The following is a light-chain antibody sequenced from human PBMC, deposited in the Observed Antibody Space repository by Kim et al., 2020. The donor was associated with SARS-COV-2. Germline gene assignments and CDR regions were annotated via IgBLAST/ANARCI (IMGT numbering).Light chain of an antibody. CDR3: VLYMTGGTWV. J-gene: IGLJ3*02. Sequence: GAPLARTCGLRPGSVSPAHHPSWYQQTPGQAPRTLIYNTNSRSSGVPDRFSGSILGNRAALTITGAEAADESHYYCVLYMTGGTWVFGGGTQLTVL. V-gene: IGLV8-61*01. CDR1: PGSVSPAHH. CDR2: NTN.